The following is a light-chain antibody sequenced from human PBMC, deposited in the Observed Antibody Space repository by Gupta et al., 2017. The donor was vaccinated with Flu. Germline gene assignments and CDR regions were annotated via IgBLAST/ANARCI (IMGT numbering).Light chain of an antibody. CDR2: DDS. Sequence: YFLTQPPSVSLAPGQTARITCGVNNIGSKSVHWYQQKPGQAPILVLYDDSYRPSGIPERFSGSNSGNAATLTINRVEAGDEADYSCQVWDTSSDHSLVFGGGTKLTVL. CDR1: NIGSKS. CDR3: QVWDTSSDHSLV. J-gene: IGLJ3*02. V-gene: IGLV3-21*02.